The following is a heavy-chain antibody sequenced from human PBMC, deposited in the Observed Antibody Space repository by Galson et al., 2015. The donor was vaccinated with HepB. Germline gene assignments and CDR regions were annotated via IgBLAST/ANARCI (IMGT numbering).Heavy chain of an antibody. D-gene: IGHD2-8*01. J-gene: IGHJ4*02. CDR1: GYTFTSYG. CDR2: ISAYNGNT. CDR3: AALPLYCTNGVCLIATSGGFDY. Sequence: SVKVSCKASGYTFTSYGISWVRQAPGQGLEWMGWISAYNGNTNYAQKLQGRVTMTTDTSTSTAYMELRSLRSDDTAVYYCAALPLYCTNGVCLIATSGGFDYWGQGTLVTVSS. V-gene: IGHV1-18*04.